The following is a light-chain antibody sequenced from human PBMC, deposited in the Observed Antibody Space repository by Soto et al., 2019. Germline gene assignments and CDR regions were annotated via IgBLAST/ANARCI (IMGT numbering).Light chain of an antibody. CDR2: DAS. CDR1: LSITSY. CDR3: QQRSSWPLT. J-gene: IGKJ4*01. Sequence: ENVVTQSPGTLSLSTGERATLSCRASLSITSYLVWYQPKPGQAPRLLIYDASKRATGIPARFSGSGSGTDFTLTISSLEPEDIAVYYCQQRSSWPLTFCGGTKVDI. V-gene: IGKV3-11*01.